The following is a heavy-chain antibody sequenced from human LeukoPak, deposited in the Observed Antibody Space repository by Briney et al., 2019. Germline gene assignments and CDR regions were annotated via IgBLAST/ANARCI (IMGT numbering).Heavy chain of an antibody. CDR2: IKQDGSEK. D-gene: IGHD3-22*01. Sequence: GGSLRLSCAASGFTFNSYWMSWVRQAPGKGLEWVANIKQDGSEKYHVDSVKGRFTISRDNAKNSLYLQMNNLRAEDTAVYYCARDSSGYYSGIDYWGQGTLVTVSS. J-gene: IGHJ4*02. V-gene: IGHV3-7*01. CDR3: ARDSSGYYSGIDY. CDR1: GFTFNSYW.